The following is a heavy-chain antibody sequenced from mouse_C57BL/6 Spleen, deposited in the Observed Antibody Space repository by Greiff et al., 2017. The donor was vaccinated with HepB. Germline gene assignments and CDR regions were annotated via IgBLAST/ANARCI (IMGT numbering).Heavy chain of an antibody. CDR2: INPSSGYT. D-gene: IGHD1-1*01. CDR1: GYTFTSYT. CDR3: AICITTVVATFDY. J-gene: IGHJ2*01. V-gene: IGHV1-4*01. Sequence: VQLQQSGAELARPGASVKMSCKASGYTFTSYTMHWVKQRPGQGLEWIGYINPSSGYTKYNQKFKDKATLTADKYSSTAYMQLSSLTSEDSAVYFRAICITTVVATFDYWGQGTTLTVSS.